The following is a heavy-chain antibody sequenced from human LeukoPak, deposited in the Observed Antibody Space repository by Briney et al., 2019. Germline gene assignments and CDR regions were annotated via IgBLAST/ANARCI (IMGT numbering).Heavy chain of an antibody. J-gene: IGHJ4*02. CDR3: ARTKSIVVVPAAPLNY. D-gene: IGHD2-2*01. V-gene: IGHV1-46*01. CDR1: GYTFTSYY. Sequence: ASVKVSCKASGYTFTSYYMHWVRQAPGQGLEWMGIINPSGGSTSYAQKFQGRVTMTRDTSTSTAYMELRSLRSDDTAVYYCARTKSIVVVPAAPLNYWGQGTLVTVSS. CDR2: INPSGGST.